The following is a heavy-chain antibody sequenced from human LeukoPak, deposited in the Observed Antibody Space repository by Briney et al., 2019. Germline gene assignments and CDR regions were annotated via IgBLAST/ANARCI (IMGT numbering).Heavy chain of an antibody. Sequence: GGSLRLSCAASGFNFANHAMSWVRQTPGKGLEWVSALSGGGDITYYADSVTGRFTISRDNSKDTLFLQMHSLRPGDTAVYYCVREDTPATANYWGQGTLVTISS. D-gene: IGHD2-21*02. CDR3: VREDTPATANY. CDR1: GFNFANHA. J-gene: IGHJ4*02. V-gene: IGHV3-23*01. CDR2: LSGGGDIT.